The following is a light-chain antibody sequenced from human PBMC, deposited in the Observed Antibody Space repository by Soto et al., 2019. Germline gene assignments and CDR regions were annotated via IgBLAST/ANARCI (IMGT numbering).Light chain of an antibody. V-gene: IGKV1-27*01. CDR2: GAS. CDR3: KKHDTAPFT. J-gene: IGKJ3*01. CDR1: QGIGNY. Sequence: DIQMTQSPSSLSASVGDRVTLTCRASQGIGNYLAWYQQRPGKAPRRLIYGASTLQSGVPSRFSGSGSGADFTINISSLQPADVSTYYCKKHDTAPFTFGPGTKVDLK.